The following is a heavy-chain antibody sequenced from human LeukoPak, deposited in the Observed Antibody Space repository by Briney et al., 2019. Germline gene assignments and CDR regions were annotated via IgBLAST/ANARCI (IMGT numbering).Heavy chain of an antibody. J-gene: IGHJ3*02. Sequence: PGGSLRLSCAASGFTFSSYAMHWVRQAPGKGLEWVAVISYDGSNKYYADSVKGRFTISRDNSKNTLYLQMNSLRAEDTAVYYCARGSSAVGDAFDIWGQGTVVTVSS. D-gene: IGHD2-2*01. CDR1: GFTFSSYA. CDR3: ARGSSAVGDAFDI. V-gene: IGHV3-30-3*01. CDR2: ISYDGSNK.